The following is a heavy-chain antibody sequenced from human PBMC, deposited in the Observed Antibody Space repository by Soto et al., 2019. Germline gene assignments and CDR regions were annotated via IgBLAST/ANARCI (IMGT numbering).Heavy chain of an antibody. D-gene: IGHD3-9*01. Sequence: QVQLQQWGAGPLRPLETLSLTCGVSGGSFSGYYWAWIRQSPGKGLEWIGEINDRGSINYNPSLKGRGSMSADTSKNHYSLSLRSVTAADAAVYYCERESHDSLAGPPWGWYFDLWGRGTLVTVSS. CDR2: INDRGSI. CDR1: GGSFSGYY. J-gene: IGHJ2*01. V-gene: IGHV4-34*01. CDR3: ERESHDSLAGPPWGWYFDL.